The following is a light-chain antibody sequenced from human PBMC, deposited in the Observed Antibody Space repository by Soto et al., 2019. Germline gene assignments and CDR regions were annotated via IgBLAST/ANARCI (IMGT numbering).Light chain of an antibody. CDR1: SSDVGGYNY. Sequence: QSALTQPASVSGSPGQSITISCTGTSSDVGGYNYVSWYQQHPGKAPKLMIYDVRNRPSGVSNRFSGSKSVNTASLTISGLQAEDEAEYYCSSYTTISTYVFGTGTKVTVL. CDR3: SSYTTISTYV. J-gene: IGLJ1*01. V-gene: IGLV2-14*01. CDR2: DVR.